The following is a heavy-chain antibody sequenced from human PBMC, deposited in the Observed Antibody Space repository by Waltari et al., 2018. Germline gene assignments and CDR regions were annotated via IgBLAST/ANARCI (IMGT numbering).Heavy chain of an antibody. D-gene: IGHD2-8*01. J-gene: IGHJ4*02. CDR1: GFTFRSYS. Sequence: EVQLVESGGGLVQPGGSLRLSCAASGFTFRSYSMNWFRQAPGKGLEWVSYISSSSSTIYYADSVKGRFTISRDNAKNSLYLQMNSLRAEDTAVYYCARDQKDIVLMVYGNFDYWGQGTLVIVSS. V-gene: IGHV3-48*01. CDR2: ISSSSSTI. CDR3: ARDQKDIVLMVYGNFDY.